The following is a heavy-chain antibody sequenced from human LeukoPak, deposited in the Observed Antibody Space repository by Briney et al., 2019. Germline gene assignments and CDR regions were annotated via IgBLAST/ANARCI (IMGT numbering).Heavy chain of an antibody. D-gene: IGHD2-21*02. CDR2: INPSGGST. CDR3: ARTRFLGGDLAD. CDR1: GYTFTSYY. J-gene: IGHJ4*02. V-gene: IGHV1-46*01. Sequence: ASVKVSCKASGYTFTSYYMHWVRQAPGQGLEWMGIINPSGGSTSYAQKFQGRVTMTRDMSTSTVYMELSSLRSEDTAVYYCARTRFLGGDLADWGQGTLVTVSS.